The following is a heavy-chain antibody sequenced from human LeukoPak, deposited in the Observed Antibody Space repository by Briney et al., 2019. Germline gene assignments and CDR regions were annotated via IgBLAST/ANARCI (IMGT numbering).Heavy chain of an antibody. CDR1: GGSISSYY. Sequence: SETLSLTCTVSGGSISSYYRSWIRQPAGKGLEWIGRIYTSGSTNYNPSLKSRVTMSVDTSKNQFSLTLSSVTAADTAVYYCARDYAVRGVYYYYYMDVCGKGTTVTMSS. V-gene: IGHV4-4*07. CDR3: ARDYAVRGVYYYYYMDV. D-gene: IGHD3-10*01. CDR2: IYTSGST. J-gene: IGHJ6*03.